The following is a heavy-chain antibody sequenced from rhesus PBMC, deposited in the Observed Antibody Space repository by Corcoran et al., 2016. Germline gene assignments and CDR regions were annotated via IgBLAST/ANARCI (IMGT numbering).Heavy chain of an antibody. Sequence: QVTLKESGPALMKPTQTLTPTCTFSGFSIRTSGTGVGWTRPPPGKAREWLASIHWNDSKYYSTSLKSRFTISKDTSKNQVVLTMTNMDPVDTATYYCARALRGYSGYSSGTFGYWGQGVLVTVSS. CDR1: GFSIRTSGTG. V-gene: IGHV2-95*01. CDR2: IHWNDSK. CDR3: ARALRGYSGYSSGTFGY. J-gene: IGHJ4*01. D-gene: IGHD5-30*01.